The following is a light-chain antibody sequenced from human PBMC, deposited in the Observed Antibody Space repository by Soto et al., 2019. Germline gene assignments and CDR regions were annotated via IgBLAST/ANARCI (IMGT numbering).Light chain of an antibody. J-gene: IGKJ4*01. Sequence: DIQMTQSPSSVSASVGDRVTITCRASQGVGTWLAWFQQKPGEAPRLLIYTASTLHSGVPSRFSGSGSGTDFTLTITSLQPEDFATYYCQQGDSFPITFGGGTKVEIK. CDR2: TAS. V-gene: IGKV1-12*01. CDR1: QGVGTW. CDR3: QQGDSFPIT.